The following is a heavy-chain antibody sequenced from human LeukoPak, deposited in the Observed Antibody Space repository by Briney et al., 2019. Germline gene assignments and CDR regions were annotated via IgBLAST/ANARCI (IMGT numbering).Heavy chain of an antibody. CDR2: IYYSGST. J-gene: IGHJ4*02. V-gene: IGHV4-39*01. D-gene: IGHD4-23*01. CDR3: ARLGDDYGGLRGLMYFDY. Sequence: SETLSLTCTVSGGSISSSSHYWGWIRQPPGKGLEWIGSIYYSGSTYYNPSLKSRVTISVDTSKNQFSLKLSSVTAADTAVYYCARLGDDYGGLRGLMYFDYWGQGTLVTVSS. CDR1: GGSISSSSHY.